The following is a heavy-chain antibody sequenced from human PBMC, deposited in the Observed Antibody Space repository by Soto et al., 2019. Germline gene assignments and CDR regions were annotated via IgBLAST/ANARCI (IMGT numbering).Heavy chain of an antibody. D-gene: IGHD6-19*01. Sequence: XSLKVSCKGAGYSLTVVSGGRLLQAPGKGLEWMGGFDPEDGETIYAQKFQGRVTMTEDTSTDTAYMELSSLRSEDTAVYYGATKSSTGFAFDFLVNGTLVTGS. V-gene: IGHV1-24*01. CDR2: FDPEDGET. J-gene: IGHJ4*01. CDR1: GYSLTVVS. CDR3: ATKSSTGFAFDF.